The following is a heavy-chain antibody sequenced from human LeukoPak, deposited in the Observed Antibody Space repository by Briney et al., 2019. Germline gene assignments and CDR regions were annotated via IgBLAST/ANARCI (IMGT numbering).Heavy chain of an antibody. CDR3: ARDFDGIAVAGTLGDFDY. V-gene: IGHV1-18*01. CDR2: ISAYNGNT. D-gene: IGHD6-19*01. J-gene: IGHJ4*02. CDR1: GYTFTSYG. Sequence: ASVKVSCKASGYTFTSYGISWVRQAPGQGLERMGWISAYNGNTNYAQKLQGRVTMTTDTSTSTAYMELRSLRSDDTAVYYCARDFDGIAVAGTLGDFDYWGQGTLVTVSS.